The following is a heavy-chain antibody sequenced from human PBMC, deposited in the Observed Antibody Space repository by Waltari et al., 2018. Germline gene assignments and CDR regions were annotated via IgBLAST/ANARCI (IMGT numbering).Heavy chain of an antibody. V-gene: IGHV1-69*13. CDR1: GGTFSSYA. J-gene: IGHJ3*02. Sequence: QVQLVQSGAEVKKPGSSVKVSCKASGGTFSSYAISWVRQAPGHGLEWMGGIIPIFGTANYAQKFQGRVTITADESTSTAYMELSSLRSEDTAVYYCARTTHIDSSDALGAFDIWGQGTMVTVSS. CDR3: ARTTHIDSSDALGAFDI. CDR2: IIPIFGTA. D-gene: IGHD3-22*01.